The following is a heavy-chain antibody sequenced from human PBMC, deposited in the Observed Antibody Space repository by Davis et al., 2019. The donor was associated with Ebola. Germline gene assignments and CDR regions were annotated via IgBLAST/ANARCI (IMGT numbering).Heavy chain of an antibody. J-gene: IGHJ4*02. Sequence: GGSLRLSCTASGFTFSNYGMSWVRQAPGKGLEWVSTISASGGTTYYADSVKGRFTISRDNSKNTLYLQMNSLRAEDTAVYYCATTPQYSSGQNKPFDYWGQGTLVTVSS. CDR3: ATTPQYSSGQNKPFDY. CDR1: GFTFSNYG. CDR2: ISASGGTT. V-gene: IGHV3-23*01. D-gene: IGHD6-19*01.